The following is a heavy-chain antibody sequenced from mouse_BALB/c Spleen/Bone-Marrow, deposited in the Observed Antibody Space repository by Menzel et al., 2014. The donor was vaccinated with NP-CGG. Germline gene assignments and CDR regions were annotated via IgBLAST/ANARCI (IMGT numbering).Heavy chain of an antibody. Sequence: VQLQQSGTVLAGPGTSVKMSCKASGYSFTSYWMHWVKQRPGQGLEWIGVIYLGNSDTSYNQKFKGKAKLTAVTSASTAYMELSSLTNEDSAVYYCTRRNYRYDGFAYWGQGTLVTVSA. CDR1: GYSFTSYW. CDR2: IYLGNSDT. D-gene: IGHD2-14*01. V-gene: IGHV1-5*01. CDR3: TRRNYRYDGFAY. J-gene: IGHJ3*01.